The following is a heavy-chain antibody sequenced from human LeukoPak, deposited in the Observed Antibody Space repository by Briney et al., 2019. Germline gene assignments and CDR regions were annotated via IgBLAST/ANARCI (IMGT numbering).Heavy chain of an antibody. CDR1: GFTFSSYA. J-gene: IGHJ4*02. CDR3: VKDEDLYSPTWNLFED. CDR2: ITSSGAST. V-gene: IGHV3-23*01. D-gene: IGHD1-1*01. Sequence: GGSLRLSCAASGFTFSSYAMTWVRQAPGKGLEWVSGITSSGASTYYAASVKGRFTVSRDNSENTLYLQINNLSAEDTGTYYCVKDEDLYSPTWNLFEDWGQGTTVTVSS.